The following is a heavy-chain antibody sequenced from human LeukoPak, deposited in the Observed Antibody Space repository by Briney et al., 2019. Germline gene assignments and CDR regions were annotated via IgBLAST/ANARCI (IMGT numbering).Heavy chain of an antibody. CDR1: GGTFSSYA. CDR3: ARGSNDFTNWFDP. CDR2: IIPIFGTA. Sequence: GASVTVSCTASGGTFSSYAISWVRQAPGQGLEWMGGIIPIFGTANYAQKFQGRVTITADESTSTAYMELSSLRSEDTAVYYCARGSNDFTNWFDPWGQGTLVTVSS. V-gene: IGHV1-69*13. D-gene: IGHD3-3*01. J-gene: IGHJ5*02.